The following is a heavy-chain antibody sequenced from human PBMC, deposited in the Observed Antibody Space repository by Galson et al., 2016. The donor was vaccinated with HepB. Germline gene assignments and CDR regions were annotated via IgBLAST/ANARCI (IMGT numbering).Heavy chain of an antibody. Sequence: SVKVSCKASGYTFENYGISWVRQAPGQGLEWMGWFSAYTGDIKYAQKFQGRVAMTTVTSTSTAYLELRSLRSDDTAVYFCARDYLDTVFGVISAPDYWGRGTLITVSS. CDR1: GYTFENYG. J-gene: IGHJ4*02. CDR3: ARDYLDTVFGVISAPDY. V-gene: IGHV1-18*01. CDR2: FSAYTGDI. D-gene: IGHD3-3*01.